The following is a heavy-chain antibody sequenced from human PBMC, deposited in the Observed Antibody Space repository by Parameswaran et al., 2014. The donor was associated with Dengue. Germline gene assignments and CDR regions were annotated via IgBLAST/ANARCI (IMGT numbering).Heavy chain of an antibody. J-gene: IGHJ4*02. CDR2: IKSKTDGGTT. V-gene: IGHV3-15*01. CDR3: TTGIVVVPAAISDY. D-gene: IGHD2-2*01. Sequence: RWIRQPPGKGLEWVGRIKSKTDGGTTDYAAPVKGRFTISRDDSKNTLYLQMNSLKTEDTAVYYCTTGIVVVPAAISDYWGQGTLVTVSS.